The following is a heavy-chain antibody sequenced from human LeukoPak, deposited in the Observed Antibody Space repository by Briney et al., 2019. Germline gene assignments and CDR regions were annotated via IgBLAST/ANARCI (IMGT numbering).Heavy chain of an antibody. CDR1: GLTFRNYG. J-gene: IGHJ6*04. CDR3: AELGIAIIGGV. Sequence: GGSLRLSCAASGLTFRNYGMSWVRQAPGKGLEWVSAISGSGGSTFYAASVKGRFTISRDNAKTSLYLQMNSLRAEDTAVYYCAELGIAIIGGVWGKGTTVTISS. D-gene: IGHD3-10*02. CDR2: ISGSGGST. V-gene: IGHV3-23*01.